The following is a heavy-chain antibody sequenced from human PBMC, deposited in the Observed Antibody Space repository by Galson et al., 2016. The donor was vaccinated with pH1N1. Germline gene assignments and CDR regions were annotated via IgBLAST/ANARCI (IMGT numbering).Heavy chain of an antibody. D-gene: IGHD6-19*01. CDR2: ISWNSGTV. V-gene: IGHV3-9*01. CDR1: GFTFDDYA. CDR3: AKARTSGSYHFDY. J-gene: IGHJ4*02. Sequence: SLRLSCAASGFTFDDYAMHWVRQVPGKGLEWVSGISWNSGTVDYAESVKGRFTISRDNGKNSLYLQMNSQRAEDTALYYCAKARTSGSYHFDYWGQGTLVTVSS.